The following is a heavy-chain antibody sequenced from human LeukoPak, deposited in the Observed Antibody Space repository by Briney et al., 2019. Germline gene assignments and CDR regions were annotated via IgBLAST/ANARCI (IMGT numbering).Heavy chain of an antibody. D-gene: IGHD3-3*01. CDR2: ISSSSSYI. V-gene: IGHV3-21*01. Sequence: GGSLRLSCAASGFTFSSYSMNWVRQAPGRGLEWVSSISSSSSYIYYADSVKGRFTISTDNANNSLYLQMNSLRAEDTAVYYCARSLRNAFDIWGQGTMVTVSS. CDR3: ARSLRNAFDI. CDR1: GFTFSSYS. J-gene: IGHJ3*02.